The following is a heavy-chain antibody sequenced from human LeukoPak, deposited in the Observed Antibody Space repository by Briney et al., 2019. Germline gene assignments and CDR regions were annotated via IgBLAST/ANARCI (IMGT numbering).Heavy chain of an antibody. CDR1: GYTFTGYY. D-gene: IGHD3-10*01. J-gene: IGHJ6*03. V-gene: IGHV1-2*02. Sequence: ASVKVSCKASGYTFTGYYMHWVRQAPGQGLEWMGWINPNSGGTNYAQKLQGGVTMTRDTSISTAYMELSRLRSDDTAVYYCATDGYGSGSYYPLHYYYYMDVWGKGTTVTVSS. CDR3: ATDGYGSGSYYPLHYYYYMDV. CDR2: INPNSGGT.